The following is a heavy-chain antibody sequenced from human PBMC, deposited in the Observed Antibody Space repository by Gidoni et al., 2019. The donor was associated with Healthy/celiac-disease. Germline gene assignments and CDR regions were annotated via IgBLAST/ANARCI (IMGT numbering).Heavy chain of an antibody. Sequence: QVTLRESGPALVKPTQTLTLTCTFSGFSLSTSGMCVSWIRQPPGKALEWLARIDWEDDKYYSTSLKTRLTISKDTSKNQVVLTMTNMDPVDTATYYCARLSGGSCYSVVDYWGQGTLVTVSS. CDR1: GFSLSTSGMC. CDR2: IDWEDDK. V-gene: IGHV2-70*15. D-gene: IGHD2-15*01. CDR3: ARLSGGSCYSVVDY. J-gene: IGHJ4*02.